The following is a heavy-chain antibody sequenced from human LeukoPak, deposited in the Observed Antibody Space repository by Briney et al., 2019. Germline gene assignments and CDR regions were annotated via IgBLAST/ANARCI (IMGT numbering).Heavy chain of an antibody. CDR1: GGSISSSSYF. V-gene: IGHV4-39*01. J-gene: IGHJ4*02. Sequence: SETLSLTCTVSGGSISSSSYFWAWIRQPPGKGLERIGSIYYNGSTYYNPSPNSRVTISVDTSKNQFSRKVNSVTAAETAVYYCARRTSKHFDYWGQGTLVTVSS. CDR3: ARRTSKHFDY. CDR2: IYYNGST.